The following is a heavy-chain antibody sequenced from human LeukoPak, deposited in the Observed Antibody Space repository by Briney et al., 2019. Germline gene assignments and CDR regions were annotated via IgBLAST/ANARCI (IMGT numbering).Heavy chain of an antibody. Sequence: EALKISCKGSGYSFTNHWIGWVRQVPGKGLEWVGIIYPGDSETRYSPSFQGQVTISTDKSISTAYLKWRRLKASDTAMYYCARTIFGVDDAFDIWGQGTMVIVSS. CDR3: ARTIFGVDDAFDI. CDR2: IYPGDSET. V-gene: IGHV5-51*01. D-gene: IGHD3-3*01. CDR1: GYSFTNHW. J-gene: IGHJ3*02.